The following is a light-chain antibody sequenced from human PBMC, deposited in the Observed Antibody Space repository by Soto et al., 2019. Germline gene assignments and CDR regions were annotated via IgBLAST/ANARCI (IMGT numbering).Light chain of an antibody. V-gene: IGKV4-1*01. CDR2: WAS. Sequence: IVMTQSPASLAVSLGERATINCKYSQSIFSSSNNNNYLTWYQQRPGQPPKLLIYWASSRESGVPDRFSGSGSGTDFTLTISSLQAEDVAVYYCQQYYSVPYTFGQGTQLEIK. CDR1: QSIFSSSNNNNY. CDR3: QQYYSVPYT. J-gene: IGKJ2*01.